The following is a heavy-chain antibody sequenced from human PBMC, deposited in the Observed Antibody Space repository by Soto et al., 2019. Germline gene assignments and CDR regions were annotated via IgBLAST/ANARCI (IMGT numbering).Heavy chain of an antibody. CDR2: ISGSGGST. Sequence: GGSLRLSCAASGFTFSSYAMSWVRQAPGKGLEWVSAISGSGGSTYYADSVKGRFTISRDNSKNTLYLQMNSLRAEDTAVYYCASYYIGVGYYYYYMDVWGKGTKVTVSS. CDR1: GFTFSSYA. V-gene: IGHV3-23*01. J-gene: IGHJ6*03. D-gene: IGHD1-26*01. CDR3: ASYYIGVGYYYYYMDV.